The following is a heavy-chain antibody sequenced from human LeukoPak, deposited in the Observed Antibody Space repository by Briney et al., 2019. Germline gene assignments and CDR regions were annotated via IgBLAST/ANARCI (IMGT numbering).Heavy chain of an antibody. CDR3: ARDKQYAFDY. D-gene: IGHD6-19*01. Sequence: PGGSLRLSCAASGFTFSSYSMNWVRQAPGKGREWVSYISTISGTISYADSVKGRFTISTDNANNSLYLQMNSQRAEDTAVYYCARDKQYAFDYWGQGTLVTVSS. CDR2: ISTISGTI. CDR1: GFTFSSYS. J-gene: IGHJ4*02. V-gene: IGHV3-48*01.